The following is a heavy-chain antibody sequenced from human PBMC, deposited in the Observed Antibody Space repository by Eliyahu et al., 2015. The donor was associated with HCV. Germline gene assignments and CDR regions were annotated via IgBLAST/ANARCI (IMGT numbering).Heavy chain of an antibody. V-gene: IGHV3-23*04. CDR3: AREAPSYYFGSGSYLDF. J-gene: IGHJ4*02. CDR1: GLTFTNYA. Sequence: EVHLVQSGGAWAQPGGSLRLSCAASGLTFTNYAMTWVRQTPEKGLEWVSTISGGGANTYYADSVKGRFTISRDNSNNTLYLHMHSLRAEDTALYFCAREAPSYYFGSGSYLDFWGQGILVTVSS. D-gene: IGHD3-10*01. CDR2: ISGGGANT.